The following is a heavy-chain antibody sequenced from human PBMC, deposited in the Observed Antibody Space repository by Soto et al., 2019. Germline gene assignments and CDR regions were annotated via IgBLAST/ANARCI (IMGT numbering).Heavy chain of an antibody. D-gene: IGHD2-15*01. CDR3: AKDSEDIVVVVAATPFLGYFQH. Sequence: GGSLRLSCAASGFTFSSYGMHWVRQAPGKGLEWVAVISYDGSNKYYADSVKGRFTISRDNSKNTLYLQMNSLRAEDTAVYYCAKDSEDIVVVVAATPFLGYFQHWALGTLLTVSS. J-gene: IGHJ1*01. V-gene: IGHV3-30*18. CDR1: GFTFSSYG. CDR2: ISYDGSNK.